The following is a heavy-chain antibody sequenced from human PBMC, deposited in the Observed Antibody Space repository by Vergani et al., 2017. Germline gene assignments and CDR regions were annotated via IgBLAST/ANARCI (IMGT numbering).Heavy chain of an antibody. CDR3: ARGKPGFWSGYYIGGWFDP. J-gene: IGHJ5*02. CDR2: INHSGST. D-gene: IGHD3-3*01. CDR1: GGSFSGYY. Sequence: QVQLQQWDAGLLKPSETLSLTCAVYGGSFSGYYWSWIRQPPGKGLEWIGEINHSGSTNYNPSLKSRVTISVDTSKNQFSLKLSSVTAADTAVYYCARGKPGFWSGYYIGGWFDPWGQGTLVTVSS. V-gene: IGHV4-34*01.